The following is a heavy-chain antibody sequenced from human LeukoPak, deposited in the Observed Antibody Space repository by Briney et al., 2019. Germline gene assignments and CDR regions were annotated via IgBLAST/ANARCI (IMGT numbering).Heavy chain of an antibody. V-gene: IGHV5-51*01. J-gene: IGHJ3*02. D-gene: IGHD2-21*02. CDR3: ARQGLGGGDGSGAFDI. Sequence: PGESLKISCKGSGYSFATYWIGWVRQMPGKGLEWMGIIYPGDSDTRYSPSLQGQVTMTADKSIGTAYLQWSSLKASDTAMYYCARQGLGGGDGSGAFDIWGQGTMVTVSS. CDR2: IYPGDSDT. CDR1: GYSFATYW.